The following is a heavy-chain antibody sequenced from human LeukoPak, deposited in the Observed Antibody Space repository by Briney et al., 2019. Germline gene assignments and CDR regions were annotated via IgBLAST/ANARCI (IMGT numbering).Heavy chain of an antibody. Sequence: PGGSLRLSCAASGFTVSSNYMSWVRQAPGKGLEWVSVIYSGGSTYYADSVKGRFTISRDNSKNTLYLQMNSLRAEDTAVYYCARSEHTAMVLGAFDIWGQGTMVTVSS. CDR2: IYSGGST. CDR1: GFTVSSNY. CDR3: ARSEHTAMVLGAFDI. J-gene: IGHJ3*02. V-gene: IGHV3-53*01. D-gene: IGHD5-18*01.